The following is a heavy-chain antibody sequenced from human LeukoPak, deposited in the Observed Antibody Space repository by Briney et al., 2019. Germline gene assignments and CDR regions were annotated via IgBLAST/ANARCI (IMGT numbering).Heavy chain of an antibody. J-gene: IGHJ4*02. CDR3: ARHGRRDGYDY. Sequence: PSGTLSLTCAVSGGSISSYYWSWIRQPPGKGLEWIGYIYYSGSTNYNPSLKSRVTISVDTSKNQFSLKLSSVTAADTAVYYCARHGRRDGYDYWGQGTLVTVSS. CDR1: GGSISSYY. V-gene: IGHV4-59*08. D-gene: IGHD5-24*01. CDR2: IYYSGST.